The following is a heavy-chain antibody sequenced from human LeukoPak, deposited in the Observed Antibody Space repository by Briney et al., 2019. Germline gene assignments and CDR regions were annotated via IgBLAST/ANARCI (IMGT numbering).Heavy chain of an antibody. V-gene: IGHV3-33*01. CDR3: ASQLSEDRWELLLDY. CDR2: IWYDGSNK. J-gene: IGHJ4*02. CDR1: GFTFSSYG. D-gene: IGHD1-26*01. Sequence: GGSLRLSCAASGFTFSSYGMHWVRQAPGKGLEGVAVIWYDGSNKYYADSVKGRFTISRDNSKNTLYLQMNSLRAEDTAVYYCASQLSEDRWELLLDYWGQGTLVTVSS.